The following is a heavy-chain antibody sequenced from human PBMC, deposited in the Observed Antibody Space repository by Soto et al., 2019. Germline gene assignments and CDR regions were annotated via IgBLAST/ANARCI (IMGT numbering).Heavy chain of an antibody. V-gene: IGHV3-30*18. CDR1: GFTFSSYG. CDR3: AKSEHHWYFDL. J-gene: IGHJ2*01. Sequence: QVQLVESGGGVVQPGRSLRLSCAASGFTFSSYGMHWVRQAPGKGLEWVAVISYDGSNKYCADSVKGRFTISRDNSKNTLYLQMNSLRAEDTAVYYCAKSEHHWYFDLWGRGTLVTVSS. CDR2: ISYDGSNK.